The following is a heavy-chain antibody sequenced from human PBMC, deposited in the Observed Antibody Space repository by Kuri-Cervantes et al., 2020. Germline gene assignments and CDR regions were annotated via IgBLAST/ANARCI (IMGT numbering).Heavy chain of an antibody. CDR3: ARGPDTAMMYYFDY. CDR2: IKQDGSEK. V-gene: IGHV3-7*04. Sequence: GESLKISCAASGFTFSSYWMSWVRQAPGKGLEWVANIKQDGSEKYYVDSVKGRFTISRDNAKNSLYLQMNSLRAEDTAVYYCARGPDTAMMYYFDYWGQGTLVTVSS. J-gene: IGHJ4*02. CDR1: GFTFSSYW. D-gene: IGHD5-18*01.